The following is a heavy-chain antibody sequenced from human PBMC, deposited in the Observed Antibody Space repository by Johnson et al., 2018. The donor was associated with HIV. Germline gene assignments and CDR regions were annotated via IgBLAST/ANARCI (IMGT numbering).Heavy chain of an antibody. V-gene: IGHV3-13*01. CDR3: ARDAVTPI. CDR1: GFTFDDYA. CDR2: IGTAGDT. D-gene: IGHD4-17*01. J-gene: IGHJ3*02. Sequence: VQLVESGGGLVQPGRSLRLSCAASGFTFDDYAMHWVRQAPGKGLEWVSGIGTAGDTYSPGSVKGRFTISRENAKNTLYLQMGSLRAEDMAVYYCARDAVTPIWGQGTMVTVSS.